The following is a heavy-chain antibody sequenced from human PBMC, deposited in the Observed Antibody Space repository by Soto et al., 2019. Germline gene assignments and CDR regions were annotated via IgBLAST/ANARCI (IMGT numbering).Heavy chain of an antibody. CDR1: GYTFTGYY. CDR3: ARVYAGDHPFDY. J-gene: IGHJ4*02. V-gene: IGHV1-2*02. D-gene: IGHD1-1*01. CDR2: INPNSGGT. Sequence: ASVKVSCKASGYTFTGYYMHWVRQAPGQGLEWMGWINPNSGGTNYAQKFQGRVTMTRDTSISTAYMELSRLRSDDTAVYYCARVYAGDHPFDYWGPGTLVTVSS.